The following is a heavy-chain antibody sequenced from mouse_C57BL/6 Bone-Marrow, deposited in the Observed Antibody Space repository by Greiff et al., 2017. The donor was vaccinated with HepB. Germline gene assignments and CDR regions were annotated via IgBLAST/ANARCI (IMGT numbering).Heavy chain of an antibody. CDR2: IDPETGGT. V-gene: IGHV1-15*01. J-gene: IGHJ3*01. CDR3: TRKYYYGSSYDY. D-gene: IGHD1-1*01. CDR1: GYTFTDYE. Sequence: VKLVESGAELVRPGASVTLSCKASGYTFTDYEMHWVKQTPVHGLEWIGAIDPETGGTAYNQKFKGKAILTADKSSSTAYMELRSLTSEDSAVYYCTRKYYYGSSYDYWGQGTLVTVSA.